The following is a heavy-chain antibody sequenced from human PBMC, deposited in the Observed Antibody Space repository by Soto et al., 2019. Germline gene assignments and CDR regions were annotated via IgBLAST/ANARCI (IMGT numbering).Heavy chain of an antibody. CDR2: ISAYNGNT. D-gene: IGHD3-9*01. V-gene: IGHV1-18*01. CDR3: AHADILTGYYIFDY. Sequence: ASVKVSCKASGYTFTSYGISWVRQAPGQGLEWMGWISAYNGNTNYAQKLQGRVTMTTDTSTSTAYMELRSLRSDDTAVYYCAHADILTGYYIFDYWGQGTLVTVSS. J-gene: IGHJ4*02. CDR1: GYTFTSYG.